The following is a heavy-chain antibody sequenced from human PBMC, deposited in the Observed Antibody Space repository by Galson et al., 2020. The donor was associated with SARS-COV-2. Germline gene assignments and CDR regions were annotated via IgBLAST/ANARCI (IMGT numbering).Heavy chain of an antibody. CDR3: GRLQGGWFFWYFDL. J-gene: IGHJ2*01. CDR1: GGSISSDLYH. CDR2: IYFWGNT. D-gene: IGHD6-19*01. V-gene: IGHV4-39*01. Sequence: SETLSLTCNVSGGSISSDLYHWGWIRQPPGKGPEWIGSIYFWGNTYYNPSLNSRATISIDTAKNQFSLKLRSVTAADTAVYYCGRLQGGWFFWYFDLWGRGTLVPVSS.